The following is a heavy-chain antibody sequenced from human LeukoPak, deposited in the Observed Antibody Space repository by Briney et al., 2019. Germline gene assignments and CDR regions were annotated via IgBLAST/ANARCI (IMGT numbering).Heavy chain of an antibody. V-gene: IGHV4-30-4*01. J-gene: IGHJ4*02. CDR2: IYYGGST. CDR1: GGSISSCDYY. CDR3: ARAKRTTVTTVDY. D-gene: IGHD4-11*01. Sequence: PSQTLSLTCTVSGGSISSCDYYWSWIRQPPGKGLEWIGYIYYGGSTYYNPSLKSRVTISVDTSKNQFSLKLSSVTAADTAVYYCARAKRTTVTTVDYWGQGTLVTVSS.